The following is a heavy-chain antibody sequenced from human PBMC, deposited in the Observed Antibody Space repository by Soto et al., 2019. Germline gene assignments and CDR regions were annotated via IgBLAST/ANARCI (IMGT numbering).Heavy chain of an antibody. Sequence: QVQLVQSGAEVKKPGASVKVSCKASGYTFTDYYIHWVRQAPGQGLEGMGGIYPRSGITNIAKKFQGRVTVAMDTAISPYYVQLSGLTSDDTAGYYCARDLAFFDLPYHYGVDAWGQGTTVTVSS. CDR1: GYTFTDYY. D-gene: IGHD3-3*02. V-gene: IGHV1-2*02. J-gene: IGHJ6*01. CDR2: IYPRSGIT. CDR3: ARDLAFFDLPYHYGVDA.